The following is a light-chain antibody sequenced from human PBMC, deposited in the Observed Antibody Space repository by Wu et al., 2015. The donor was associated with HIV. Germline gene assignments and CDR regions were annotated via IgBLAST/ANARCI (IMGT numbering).Light chain of an antibody. CDR1: QSVSSSY. J-gene: IGKJ1*01. CDR3: QQYGNSPWT. Sequence: EIVLTQSPGTLSLSPGERATLSCRASQSVSSSYLAWYQQKPGQAPRLLIYGASSRATGIPDRFSGSVSGTDFTLTINRLEPEDFAVYYCQQYGNSPWTFGQGAKVEIK. V-gene: IGKV3-20*01. CDR2: GAS.